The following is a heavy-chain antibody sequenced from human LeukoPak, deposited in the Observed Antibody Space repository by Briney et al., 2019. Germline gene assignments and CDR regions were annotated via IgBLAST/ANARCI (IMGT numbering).Heavy chain of an antibody. CDR1: GGSISSYY. J-gene: IGHJ4*02. Sequence: SETLSLTCTVSGGSISSYYWSWIRQPPGKGLEWIGYIYYSGSTNYNPSLKSRVTISVDTSKNQFSLKLSSVTAADTAVYYCARATQAWGAPVDDWGQGTLVTVSS. V-gene: IGHV4-59*01. CDR2: IYYSGST. CDR3: ARATQAWGAPVDD. D-gene: IGHD7-27*01.